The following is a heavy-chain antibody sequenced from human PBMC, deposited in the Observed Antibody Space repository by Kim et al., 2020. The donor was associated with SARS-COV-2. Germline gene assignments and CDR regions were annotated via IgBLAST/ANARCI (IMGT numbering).Heavy chain of an antibody. D-gene: IGHD3-3*01. Sequence: LKSRVTISVDKSKNQFSLKLSSVTAADTAVYYCARAYDFWSGYYTGAFDIWGQGTMVTVSS. CDR3: ARAYDFWSGYYTGAFDI. J-gene: IGHJ3*02. V-gene: IGHV4-4*02.